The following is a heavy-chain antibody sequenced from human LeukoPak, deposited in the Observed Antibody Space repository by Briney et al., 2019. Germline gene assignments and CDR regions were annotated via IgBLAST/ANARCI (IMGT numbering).Heavy chain of an antibody. CDR1: GYTFTSYG. Sequence: GASVKVSCKASGYTFTSYGISWVRQAPGQGLEWMGWISAYNGNTNYAQKLQGRVTMTTDTSTSTAYMELSSLRSEDTAVYYCAGGEHDYGDYVLVRNYYYYMDVWGKGTTVTISS. V-gene: IGHV1-18*01. D-gene: IGHD4-17*01. CDR3: AGGEHDYGDYVLVRNYYYYMDV. CDR2: ISAYNGNT. J-gene: IGHJ6*03.